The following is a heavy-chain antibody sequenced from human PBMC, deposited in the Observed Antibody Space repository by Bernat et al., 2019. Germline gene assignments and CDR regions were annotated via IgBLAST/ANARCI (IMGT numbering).Heavy chain of an antibody. V-gene: IGHV3-49*03. Sequence: EVQLVESGGGLVQPGRSLRLSCTASGFTFGDYAMSWFRQAPGKGLEWVGFIRSKAYGGTTEYAASVKGRFTISRDDSKSIAYLQMNSLKTEDTAVYYCTRASETYYYDSSGNAFDILGQGTMVTVSS. CDR2: IRSKAYGGTT. CDR1: GFTFGDYA. D-gene: IGHD3-22*01. J-gene: IGHJ3*02. CDR3: TRASETYYYDSSGNAFDI.